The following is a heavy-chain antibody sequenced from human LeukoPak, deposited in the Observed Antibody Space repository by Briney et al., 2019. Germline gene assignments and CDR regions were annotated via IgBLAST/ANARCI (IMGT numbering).Heavy chain of an antibody. CDR2: VYSGGST. CDR1: GFIVTNNY. V-gene: IGHV3-66*01. D-gene: IGHD2-8*01. CDR3: ARDPPAVLIDTYG. J-gene: IGHJ4*02. Sequence: PGGPLRPSCTASGFIVTNNYINWVRQAPGKGLEWVSLVYSGGSTYYADSVKGRFTISRDNSKNMVYLQMNSLRAEDTAMYYCARDPPAVLIDTYGWDQGTLVTVSS.